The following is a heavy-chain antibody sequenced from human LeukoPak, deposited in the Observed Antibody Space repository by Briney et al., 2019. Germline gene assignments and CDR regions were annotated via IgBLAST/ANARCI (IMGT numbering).Heavy chain of an antibody. V-gene: IGHV4-61*02. Sequence: PSETLSLTCTVSGDSISSGDYYWSWIRQPAGKGLEWIGRISSSGSTNYNPSLKSRVTISVDTSKNQFSLKLSSVTAADTAVYYCARDLDIVATTPSDYWGQGTLVTVSS. CDR3: ARDLDIVATTPSDY. CDR2: ISSSGST. D-gene: IGHD5-12*01. CDR1: GDSISSGDYY. J-gene: IGHJ4*02.